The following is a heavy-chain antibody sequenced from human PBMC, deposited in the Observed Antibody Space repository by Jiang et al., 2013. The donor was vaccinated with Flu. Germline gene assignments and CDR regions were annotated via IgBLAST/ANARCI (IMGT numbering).Heavy chain of an antibody. CDR2: TYYRSKWYN. J-gene: IGHJ4*02. D-gene: IGHD7-27*01. CDR1: GDSVSSNSVG. Sequence: QTLSLTCAISGDSVSSNSVGWHWIRQSPSRGLEWLGRTYYRSKWYNDYEVSVKSRITINPDTSKNQYSLQLNSVSPEDTAVYYCARSLHWAYDYWGQGALVTVSS. CDR3: ARSLHWAYDY. V-gene: IGHV6-1*01.